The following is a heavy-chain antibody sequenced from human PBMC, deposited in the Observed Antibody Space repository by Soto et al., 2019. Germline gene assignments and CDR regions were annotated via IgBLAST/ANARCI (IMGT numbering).Heavy chain of an antibody. Sequence: GGSLRLSCAASGFSFNRHPLHWVRQAPGKGLEWVAVISHDGNNKYYADSVKGRFTISRDNSMNMLYLQMHGLRTEDTAVYYCAKSPQWVAKGGMDVWGQGTTVTVSS. CDR2: ISHDGNNK. V-gene: IGHV3-30*01. CDR1: GFSFNRHP. CDR3: AKSPQWVAKGGMDV. D-gene: IGHD1-26*01. J-gene: IGHJ6*02.